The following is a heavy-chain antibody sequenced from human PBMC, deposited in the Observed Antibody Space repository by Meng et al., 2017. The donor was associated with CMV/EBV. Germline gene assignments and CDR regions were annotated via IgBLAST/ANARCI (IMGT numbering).Heavy chain of an antibody. Sequence: GGSLRLSCAASGFTFSSYSMNWVRQAPGKGLEWMGIIYPGDSDTRYSPSFQGQVTISADKSISTAYLQWSSLKASDTAMYYCARLDPTALDYWGQGTLVTVSS. CDR2: IYPGDSDT. V-gene: IGHV5-51*01. CDR3: ARLDPTALDY. CDR1: GFTFSSYS. J-gene: IGHJ4*02. D-gene: IGHD5-18*01.